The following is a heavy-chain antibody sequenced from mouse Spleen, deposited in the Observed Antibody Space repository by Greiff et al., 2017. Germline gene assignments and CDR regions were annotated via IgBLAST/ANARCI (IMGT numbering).Heavy chain of an antibody. CDR3: AKGDGYYWYFDV. J-gene: IGHJ1*01. D-gene: IGHD2-3*01. CDR1: GFTFSSYA. CDR2: ISSGGSYT. V-gene: IGHV5-9-1*01. Sequence: EVKLVESGGGLVKPGGSLKLSCAASGFTFSSYAMSWVRQTPEKRLEWVATISSGGSYTYYPDSVKGRFTISRDNAKNTLYLQMSSLRSEDTAMYYCAKGDGYYWYFDVWGAGTTVTVSS.